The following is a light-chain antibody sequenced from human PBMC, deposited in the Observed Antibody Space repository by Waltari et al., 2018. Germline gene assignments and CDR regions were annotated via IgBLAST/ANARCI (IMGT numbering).Light chain of an antibody. V-gene: IGKV1-39*01. CDR3: QQSYNTPWT. J-gene: IGKJ1*01. CDR1: QSIGNS. Sequence: IQVTRSPSSLSAYVGDRVTLACRASQSIGNSLFRFQRRPGSAPDLLIYGASTLQSGVPSRFSGSGSGTDFTITISGLQPEDLATYYCQQSYNTPWTFGQGTRVEIK. CDR2: GAS.